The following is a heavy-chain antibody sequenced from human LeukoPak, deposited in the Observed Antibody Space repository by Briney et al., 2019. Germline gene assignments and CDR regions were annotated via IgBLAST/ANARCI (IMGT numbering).Heavy chain of an antibody. D-gene: IGHD3-3*01. V-gene: IGHV3-15*01. J-gene: IGHJ3*02. CDR2: IKSKTDGGTT. Sequence: GGSLRLSCAASGFTFSNAWMSWVRQAPGKGLEWVGRIKSKTDGGTTDYAAPVKGRFTISRDDSKNTLYLQMNSLKTEDTAVYYCTTDPRIGRFLEWLVAFDIWGQGIMVTVSS. CDR3: TTDPRIGRFLEWLVAFDI. CDR1: GFTFSNAW.